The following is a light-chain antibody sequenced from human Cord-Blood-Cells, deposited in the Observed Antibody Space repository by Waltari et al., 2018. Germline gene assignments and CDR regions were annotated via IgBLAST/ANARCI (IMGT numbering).Light chain of an antibody. CDR3: QQYYGTPLT. CDR1: QSVLYSSNNKNY. CDR2: WAS. J-gene: IGKJ4*01. V-gene: IGKV4-1*01. Sequence: DIVMTQSPDPLAVSLGERATIHCKSSQSVLYSSNNKNYLAWYQQKPGHPPKLLIYWASTRESGVPDRFSGSGSGTDFALTICSLQAEDVAVYYCQQYYGTPLTFGGGTKVESK.